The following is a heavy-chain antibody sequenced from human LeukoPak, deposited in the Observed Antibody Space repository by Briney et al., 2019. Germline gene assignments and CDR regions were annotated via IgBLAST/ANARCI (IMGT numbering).Heavy chain of an antibody. V-gene: IGHV4-34*01. CDR2: INHSGST. J-gene: IGHJ4*02. CDR1: GGSFSGYY. CDR3: ARLPYYYDSSGYYGGHYFDY. D-gene: IGHD3-22*01. Sequence: PSETLSLTCGVYGGSFSGYYWSWIRQPPGKGLEWIGEINHSGSTNYNPSLKSRVTISVDTSKNQFSLKLSSVTAADTAVYYCARLPYYYDSSGYYGGHYFDYWGQGTLVTVSS.